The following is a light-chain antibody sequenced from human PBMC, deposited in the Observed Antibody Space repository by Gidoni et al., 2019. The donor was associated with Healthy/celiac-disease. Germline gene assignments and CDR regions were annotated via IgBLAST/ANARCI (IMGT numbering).Light chain of an antibody. Sequence: EIVLTQSPATLSLSPGERATLSCRARQSVRSYLDWYQQKTVQAPRRLSYDSSNRATGIPARFSGSGYGTDITLTIRSLEPEDFAVYYCQQRSNWPPFTFGQGTKLEIK. J-gene: IGKJ2*01. CDR1: QSVRSY. V-gene: IGKV3-11*01. CDR3: QQRSNWPPFT. CDR2: DSS.